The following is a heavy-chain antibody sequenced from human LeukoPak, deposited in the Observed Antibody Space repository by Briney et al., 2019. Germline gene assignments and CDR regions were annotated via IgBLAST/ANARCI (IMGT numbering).Heavy chain of an antibody. D-gene: IGHD3-22*01. V-gene: IGHV3-30*02. Sequence: GGSLRLSCAVSGFTFSSYGMHWVRQAPGKGLEWVAFIQYDGSNKYHADSVKGRFTISRDNSKNTLYLQMNSLRAEDTAVYYCARGLAYYYDSSAYFLDYWGQGTLVTVSS. J-gene: IGHJ4*02. CDR1: GFTFSSYG. CDR2: IQYDGSNK. CDR3: ARGLAYYYDSSAYFLDY.